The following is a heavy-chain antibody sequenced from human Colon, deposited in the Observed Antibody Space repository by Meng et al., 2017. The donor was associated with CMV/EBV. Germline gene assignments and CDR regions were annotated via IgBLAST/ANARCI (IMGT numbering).Heavy chain of an antibody. D-gene: IGHD2-2*02. J-gene: IGHJ4*02. CDR3: AKDRVKKQLLYPDH. CDR1: GFTFGDYT. CDR2: ITSDGDST. Sequence: GESLKISCAASGFTFGDYTMHWVRQAPGKGLEWVSLITSDGDSTYYADSMKGRFTISRDSSKNLLYLQMNSLRIEDTALYYCAKDRVKKQLLYPDHWGQGTLVTVS. V-gene: IGHV3-43*01.